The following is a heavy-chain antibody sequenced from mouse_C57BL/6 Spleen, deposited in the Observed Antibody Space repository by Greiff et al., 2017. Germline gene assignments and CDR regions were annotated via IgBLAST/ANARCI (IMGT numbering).Heavy chain of an antibody. V-gene: IGHV1-15*01. Sequence: LQESGAELVRPGASVTLSCKASGYTFTDYEMHWVKQTPVHGLEWIGAIDPETGGTAYKQKFKGKAILTADKSSRTAYMERRSLTSEDSAVYYCTRGLWFSYWGQGTLVTVSA. J-gene: IGHJ3*01. CDR1: GYTFTDYE. CDR2: IDPETGGT. CDR3: TRGLWFSY.